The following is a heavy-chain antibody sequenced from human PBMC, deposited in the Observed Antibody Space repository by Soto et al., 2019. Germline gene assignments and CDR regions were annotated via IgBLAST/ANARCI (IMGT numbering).Heavy chain of an antibody. J-gene: IGHJ6*03. CDR2: SFSRGNT. CDR3: ARQSGRYYDMDV. D-gene: IGHD3-3*01. CDR1: GGSISSYY. Sequence: QVQLQESGPGLVNPSETLSLTCIVSGGSISSYYWGWIRQPPGKGLEWIGCSFSRGNTNYNPSLKSPVTISVDTSKNQFSLEVRSVTAADTAVYFCARQSGRYYDMDVWGKGTTVTVSS. V-gene: IGHV4-59*01.